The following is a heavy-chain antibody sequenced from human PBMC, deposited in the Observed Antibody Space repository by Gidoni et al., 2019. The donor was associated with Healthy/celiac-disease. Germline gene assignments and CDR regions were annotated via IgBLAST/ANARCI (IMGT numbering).Heavy chain of an antibody. CDR1: GFPFSSYG. CDR3: ARDGYSSGWYNWFDP. V-gene: IGHV3-33*01. CDR2: RWYDGSNK. J-gene: IGHJ5*02. Sequence: QVQLVESGGGVVQPGRSLRLSCAASGFPFSSYGMHWVRQAPGKGLEWVAVRWYDGSNKYYADSVKGRFTISRDNSKNTLYLQMNSLRAEDTAVYYCARDGYSSGWYNWFDPWGQGTLVTVSS. D-gene: IGHD6-19*01.